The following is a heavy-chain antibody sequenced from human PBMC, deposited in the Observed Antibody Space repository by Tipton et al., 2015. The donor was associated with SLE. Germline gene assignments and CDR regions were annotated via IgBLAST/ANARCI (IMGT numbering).Heavy chain of an antibody. CDR2: IDQFGSA. V-gene: IGHV4-59*08. CDR3: ARHGYGFWSGYYHHVFDV. Sequence: TLSLTCIVSGGSITGYYWSWIRQPPGKRLEWIGYIDQFGSANYNPSLQNRVTISVGRSKTQFSLKLRSVSAADSAMYYCARHGYGFWSGYYHHVFDVWGQGTMLTVSS. D-gene: IGHD3-3*01. CDR1: GGSITGYY. J-gene: IGHJ3*01.